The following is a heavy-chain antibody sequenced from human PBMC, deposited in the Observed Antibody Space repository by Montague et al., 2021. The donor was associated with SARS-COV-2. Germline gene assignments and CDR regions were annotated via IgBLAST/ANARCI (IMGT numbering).Heavy chain of an antibody. V-gene: IGHV4-59*12. CDR1: GGSITGYF. CDR2: MHYSGST. J-gene: IGHJ4*02. D-gene: IGHD6-13*01. Sequence: SETLSLTCTISGGSITGYFWTWIRQPPGRGLEWLGHMHYSGSTKYNPSLEGRVTMSIDTSESQFSLHLRSVTAADTGVYYCARVPFSSSWYYLDYWGQGTLVTVPS. CDR3: ARVPFSSSWYYLDY.